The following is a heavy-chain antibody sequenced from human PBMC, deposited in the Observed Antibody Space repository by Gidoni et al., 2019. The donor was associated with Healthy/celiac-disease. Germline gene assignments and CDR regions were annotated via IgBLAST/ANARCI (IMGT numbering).Heavy chain of an antibody. CDR3: ARGRSSSSWYGGYYYYGMDV. D-gene: IGHD6-13*01. Sequence: QVQLVQSGAEVKKPGASVTVSCKASGYTFTSYGIRWVRQAPGQGLEWMGWISAYNGNTNYAQKLQGRVTMTTDTSTSTAYMELRSLRSDDTAVYYCARGRSSSSWYGGYYYYGMDVWGKGTTVTVSS. CDR2: ISAYNGNT. CDR1: GYTFTSYG. V-gene: IGHV1-18*01. J-gene: IGHJ6*04.